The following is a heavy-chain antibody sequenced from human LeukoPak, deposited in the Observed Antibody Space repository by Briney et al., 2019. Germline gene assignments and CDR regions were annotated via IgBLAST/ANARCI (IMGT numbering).Heavy chain of an antibody. V-gene: IGHV3-48*03. CDR2: ISSSGSTI. Sequence: GGSPSLPLAAPGFPFSSYEMNWVRQAPGKGLEWVSYISSSGSTIYYADSVKGRFTISRDNAKNSLYLQMNSLRAEDTAVYYCARDPVCDYWGQGTLVTVSS. CDR3: ARDPVCDY. J-gene: IGHJ4*02. CDR1: GFPFSSYE.